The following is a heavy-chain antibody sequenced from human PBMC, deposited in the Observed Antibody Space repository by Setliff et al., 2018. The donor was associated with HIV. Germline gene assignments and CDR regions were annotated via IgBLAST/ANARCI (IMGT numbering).Heavy chain of an antibody. J-gene: IGHJ4*02. CDR1: GFTFSRNC. D-gene: IGHD5-12*01. V-gene: IGHV3-23*01. CDR2: ISGSGGST. Sequence: PGGSLRLSCAASGFTFSRNCMSGVRQAPGKGLEWVSAISGSGGSTYYAASVKGRFTISRDNSKNTLYLQMNSLRAEDTAVYYCAKAMATMTVNDYWGQGTLVTVSS. CDR3: AKAMATMTVNDY.